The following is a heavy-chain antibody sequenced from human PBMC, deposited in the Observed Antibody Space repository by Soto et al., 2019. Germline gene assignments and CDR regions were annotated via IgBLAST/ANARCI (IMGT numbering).Heavy chain of an antibody. J-gene: IGHJ4*02. CDR3: ARWSYLDY. D-gene: IGHD3-3*01. CDR1: GFSFGSYA. CDR2: ISGSDGKT. V-gene: IGHV3-23*01. Sequence: GGSLRLSCAASGFSFGSYALSWVRQAPGKGLEWVSTISGSDGKTFYADSVKGRFSTSRDTSQSTLYLQMNSLRGDDTAMYYCARWSYLDYWGQGTRVTVSS.